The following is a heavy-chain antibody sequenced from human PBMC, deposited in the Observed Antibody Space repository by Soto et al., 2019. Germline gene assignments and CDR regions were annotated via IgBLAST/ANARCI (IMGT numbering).Heavy chain of an antibody. Sequence: QVQLVQSGAEEKKPGASVKVSCKASGYTFTSYAMHWVRQAPGQRLEWMGWINAGNGNTKYSQKFQGRVTITRDTSGSTAYMELSSLRSGDTAVYYCARSIVVVTALNYLGQGTLVTVSS. CDR3: ARSIVVVTALNY. V-gene: IGHV1-3*05. J-gene: IGHJ4*02. D-gene: IGHD2-21*02. CDR2: INAGNGNT. CDR1: GYTFTSYA.